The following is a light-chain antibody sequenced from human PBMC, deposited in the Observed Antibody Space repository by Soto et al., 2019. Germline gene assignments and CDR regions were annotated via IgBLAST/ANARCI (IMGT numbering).Light chain of an antibody. V-gene: IGLV2-14*03. CDR2: EVS. Sequence: QSALTQPASVSGSPGQSITISCTGTSSDVGAYDFVSWYQQHPDKAPKLMIYEVSNRPSGVSNRFSGSKSVNTGTLTISGLQAEDEADYYCSSYTSSSTRVFGTGTELTVL. CDR1: SSDVGAYDF. CDR3: SSYTSSSTRV. J-gene: IGLJ1*01.